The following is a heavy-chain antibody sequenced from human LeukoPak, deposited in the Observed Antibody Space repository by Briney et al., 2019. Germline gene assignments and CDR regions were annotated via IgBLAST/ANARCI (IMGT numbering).Heavy chain of an antibody. D-gene: IGHD3-22*01. CDR3: ASSRAHYYDSSGYYY. V-gene: IGHV3-66*01. CDR2: IYSGGST. CDR1: GFTVSSNY. Sequence: PGGSLRLSCAASGFTVSSNYMSWVRQAPGKGLEWISVIYSGGSTYYADSVKGRFTISRDNSKNTLYLQMNSLGAEDTAVYYCASSRAHYYDSSGYYYWGQGTLVTVSS. J-gene: IGHJ4*02.